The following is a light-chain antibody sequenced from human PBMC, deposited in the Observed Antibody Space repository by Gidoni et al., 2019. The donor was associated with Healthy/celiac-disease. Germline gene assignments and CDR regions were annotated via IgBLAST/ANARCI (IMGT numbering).Light chain of an antibody. CDR1: SLRSYY. CDR2: GKN. V-gene: IGLV3-19*01. CDR3: NSRDSSGNHLRV. J-gene: IGLJ2*01. Sequence: SSELTQDPAVSVALGQTVRITCHGDSLRSYYASWYQQKPGQAPVLVIYGKNNRPSGNPDRFSGSSSGNTASLTITGAQAEDEADYYCNSRDSSGNHLRVFGGGTKLTVL.